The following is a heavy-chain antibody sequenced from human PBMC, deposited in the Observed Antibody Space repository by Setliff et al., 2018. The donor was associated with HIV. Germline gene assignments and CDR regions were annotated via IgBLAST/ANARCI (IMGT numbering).Heavy chain of an antibody. CDR1: GFTFYNAW. Sequence: PGGSLRLSCAASGFTFYNAWMSWVRQAPGKGLEWVGRIRSKFDGGTADYAAPAKGRFTMSRDDSKNTLYLQMNSLNTEDTAIYYCKVSSFCVGDCSALDKYYFDSWGQGTLVTVSS. J-gene: IGHJ4*02. CDR2: IRSKFDGGTA. D-gene: IGHD2-21*02. V-gene: IGHV3-15*01. CDR3: KVSSFCVGDCSALDKYYFDS.